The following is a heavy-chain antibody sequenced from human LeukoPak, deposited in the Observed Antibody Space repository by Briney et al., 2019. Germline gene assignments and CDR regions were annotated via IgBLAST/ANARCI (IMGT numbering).Heavy chain of an antibody. D-gene: IGHD6-6*01. CDR3: RASRPGGLDY. CDR1: GGSISSSYYY. Sequence: SETLSLTCTVSGGSISSSYYYWGWIRQPPGKGLEWIGSIFYTRNIYYNPSLQSRVTISVDKAKNQFSLKLSSLSAADTAVYYYRASRPGGLDYWGQGTLVTVSS. J-gene: IGHJ4*02. V-gene: IGHV4-39*01. CDR2: IFYTRNI.